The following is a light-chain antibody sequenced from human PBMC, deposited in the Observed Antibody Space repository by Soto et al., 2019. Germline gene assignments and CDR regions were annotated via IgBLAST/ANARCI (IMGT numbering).Light chain of an antibody. CDR2: GAS. V-gene: IGKV3-15*01. CDR3: QQYNNWPPRYT. CDR1: QSVSSN. J-gene: IGKJ2*01. Sequence: EIVMTQSPATLSVSPGERATLSCRASQSVSSNLAWYQQKSGQAPRLLIYGASTRATGIPARFSGSGSGTEFTLAISSLQSEDSAVYFCQQYNNWPPRYTFGQGTKLEI.